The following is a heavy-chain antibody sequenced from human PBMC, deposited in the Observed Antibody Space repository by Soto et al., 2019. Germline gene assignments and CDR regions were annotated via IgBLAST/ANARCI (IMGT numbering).Heavy chain of an antibody. CDR1: GGTFSSYA. Sequence: WASVKVSCKASGGTFSSYAISWVRQAPGQGLEWMGGIIPIFGTANYAQKFQGRVTITADKSTSTAYMELSSLRSEDTAVYYCAKGTGTNIYYYYGMDVWGQGTTVTVS. V-gene: IGHV1-69*06. CDR2: IIPIFGTA. D-gene: IGHD1-7*01. J-gene: IGHJ6*02. CDR3: AKGTGTNIYYYYGMDV.